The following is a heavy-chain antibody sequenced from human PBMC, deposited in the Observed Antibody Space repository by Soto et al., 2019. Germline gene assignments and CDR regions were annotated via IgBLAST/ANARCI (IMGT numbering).Heavy chain of an antibody. Sequence: GPSVKVSCKASGYTFDSYAISWMPQAPGQGLEWMGWISAYNGNTNYAQKLQGRVTMTTDTSTSTAYMELRSLRSDDTAVYYCARDPPPPDYWGQGTLVTVSS. V-gene: IGHV1-18*01. CDR1: GYTFDSYA. J-gene: IGHJ4*02. CDR2: ISAYNGNT. CDR3: ARDPPPPDY.